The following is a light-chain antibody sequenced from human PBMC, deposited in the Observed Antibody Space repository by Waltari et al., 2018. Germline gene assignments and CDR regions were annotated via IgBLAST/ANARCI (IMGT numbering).Light chain of an antibody. V-gene: IGKV3-15*01. CDR2: VAS. CDR3: QQYNNWPADT. CDR1: QSVSIN. Sequence: IVMTQSPATLSVSPGERATLACRASQSVSINLAWYQGKPGQAPRFLIYVASTRAAGIPARFSGSGSGTEFTLTISSMQSEDLAVYYCQQYNNWPADTFGQGTKLEIK. J-gene: IGKJ2*01.